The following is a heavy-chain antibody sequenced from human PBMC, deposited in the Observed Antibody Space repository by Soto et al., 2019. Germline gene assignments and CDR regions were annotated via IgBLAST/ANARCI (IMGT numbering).Heavy chain of an antibody. D-gene: IGHD6-13*01. Sequence: EVQLVESGGGLVQPGESLRLSCAASGFTFSSYWMHWVRQAPGKGLVWVSRINSDGSRTNYAVSVKGRFTVSRDNAKNTQYLQMNSLRAEDTAVYYCARVLTGSWNWFDPWGQGTLGTVSS. J-gene: IGHJ5*02. CDR1: GFTFSSYW. CDR2: INSDGSRT. CDR3: ARVLTGSWNWFDP. V-gene: IGHV3-74*01.